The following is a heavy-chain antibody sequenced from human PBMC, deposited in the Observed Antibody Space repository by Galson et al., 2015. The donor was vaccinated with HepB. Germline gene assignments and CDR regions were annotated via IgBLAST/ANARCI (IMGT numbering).Heavy chain of an antibody. J-gene: IGHJ2*01. D-gene: IGHD6-6*01. V-gene: IGHV4-4*02. Sequence: SLTCAVSGGSISSSNWWSWVRQPPGKGLEWIGEIYHSGSTNYNPSLKSRVTISVDKSKNQFSLKLSSVTAADTAVYYCARDHPHSSPSRWYFDLWGRGTLVTVSS. CDR3: ARDHPHSSPSRWYFDL. CDR1: GGSISSSNW. CDR2: IYHSGST.